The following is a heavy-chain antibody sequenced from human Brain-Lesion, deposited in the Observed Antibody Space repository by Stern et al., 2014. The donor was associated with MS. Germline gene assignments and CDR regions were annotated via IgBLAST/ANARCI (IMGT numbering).Heavy chain of an antibody. Sequence: QLVESGGVVVQPGGSLRLSCAASGFPFDDYGMHWVRQAPGKGLEWVSLISWDGGSTYYADSVKGRFTISRDNSKNSLYLQMNSLGAEDTALYYCAKDIGDSSGYLDYWGQGTLVTVSS. V-gene: IGHV3-43D*03. CDR3: AKDIGDSSGYLDY. CDR2: ISWDGGST. CDR1: GFPFDDYG. D-gene: IGHD3-22*01. J-gene: IGHJ4*02.